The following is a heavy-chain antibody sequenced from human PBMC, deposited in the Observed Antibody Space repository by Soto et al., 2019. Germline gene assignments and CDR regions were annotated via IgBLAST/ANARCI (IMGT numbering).Heavy chain of an antibody. J-gene: IGHJ4*02. D-gene: IGHD6-19*01. CDR3: ARSPSSGWYYFDY. Sequence: GGSLRLSCAASEFTFSNYWMYWVRQAPGKGLVWVSRIKSDGSSTSYADSVGGRFTISRDNAKNTLYLQMNSLRGEDTAVYYCARSPSSGWYYFDYWGQGALVTVSS. V-gene: IGHV3-74*01. CDR2: IKSDGSST. CDR1: EFTFSNYW.